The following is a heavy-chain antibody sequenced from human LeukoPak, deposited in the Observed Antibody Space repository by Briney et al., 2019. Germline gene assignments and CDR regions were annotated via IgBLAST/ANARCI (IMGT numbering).Heavy chain of an antibody. D-gene: IGHD6-19*01. Sequence: GGSLRLSCSASGFTFSSYAMHWVRQAPGKGLEYVSAISHDGVTTYYADSVKGRFTISRDNSKNTLFLQMSSLRPEDTALYCCVTLAVAGYWGQGTVVTVSS. CDR2: ISHDGVTT. V-gene: IGHV3-64D*09. J-gene: IGHJ4*02. CDR3: VTLAVAGY. CDR1: GFTFSSYA.